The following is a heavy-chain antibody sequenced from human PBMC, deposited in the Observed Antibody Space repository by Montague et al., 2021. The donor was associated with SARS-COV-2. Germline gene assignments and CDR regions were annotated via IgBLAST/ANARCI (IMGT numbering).Heavy chain of an antibody. CDR3: ARVASEHTAMAPDY. J-gene: IGHJ4*02. V-gene: IGHV3-48*04. Sequence: SLRLSCAAAGSTFSRYSMNWVRQAPGKGLEWISYISMSETRTQYADSVKGRFTISRDNARKSLYLQMKSLTGGDTAVYYCARVASEHTAMAPDYWGQGTLVTVSS. CDR1: GSTFSRYS. CDR2: ISMSETRT. D-gene: IGHD5-18*01.